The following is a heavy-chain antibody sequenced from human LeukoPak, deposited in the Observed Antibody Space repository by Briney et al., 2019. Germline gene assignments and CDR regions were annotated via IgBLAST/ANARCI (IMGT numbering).Heavy chain of an antibody. J-gene: IGHJ6*02. CDR2: ISYDGSNK. V-gene: IGHV3-30*04. D-gene: IGHD3-10*01. CDR1: GFTFSSYA. CDR3: ARDRGGPYYYYGMDV. Sequence: GGSLRLSCAAFGFTFSSYAMHWVRQAPGKGLEWVAVISYDGSNKYYADSVKGRFTISRDNSKNTLYLQMNSLRAEDTAVYYCARDRGGPYYYYGMDVWGQGTTVTVSS.